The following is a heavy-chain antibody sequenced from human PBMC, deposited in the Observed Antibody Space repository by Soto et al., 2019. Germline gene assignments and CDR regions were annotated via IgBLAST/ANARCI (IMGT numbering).Heavy chain of an antibody. CDR3: ARDRGITIFGVVKVSNPSGPCDY. CDR1: GFTFSSYA. Sequence: GGSLRLSCAASGFTFSSYAMHWVRQAPGKGLEYVSAISSNGGSTYYANSVKGRFTISRDNSKNTLYLQMGSLRAEDMAVYYCARDRGITIFGVVKVSNPSGPCDYWGQGTLVTVSS. CDR2: ISSNGGST. D-gene: IGHD3-3*01. V-gene: IGHV3-64*01. J-gene: IGHJ4*02.